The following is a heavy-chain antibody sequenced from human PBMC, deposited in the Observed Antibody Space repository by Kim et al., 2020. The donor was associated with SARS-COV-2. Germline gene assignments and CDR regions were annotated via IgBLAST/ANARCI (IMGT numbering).Heavy chain of an antibody. CDR2: IKSDTTIT. CDR1: GFSFSSYW. J-gene: IGHJ4*02. D-gene: IGHD1-7*01. V-gene: IGHV3-74*01. CDR3: ARDKGELGDVADY. Sequence: GSLRLSCAASGFSFSSYWMHWVRQAPGKGLVWVSRIKSDTTITTYADAVKGRFTISRDNAKNTLYLEMNSLRAEDTAVYYCARDKGELGDVADYWGQGTLVTVSS.